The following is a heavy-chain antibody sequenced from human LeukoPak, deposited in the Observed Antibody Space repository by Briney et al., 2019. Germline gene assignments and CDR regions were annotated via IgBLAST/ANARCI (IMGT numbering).Heavy chain of an antibody. J-gene: IGHJ4*02. CDR1: GFTFSSYG. V-gene: IGHV3-33*01. Sequence: PGRSLRLSCAASGFTFSSYGMLWVRQAPGKGLEWVAVIWYDGSNKYYADSVKGRFTISRDNSKNTLYLQMNSLRAEDTAVYYCARRDSSGPYYWGQGTLVTVSS. D-gene: IGHD3-22*01. CDR2: IWYDGSNK. CDR3: ARRDSSGPYY.